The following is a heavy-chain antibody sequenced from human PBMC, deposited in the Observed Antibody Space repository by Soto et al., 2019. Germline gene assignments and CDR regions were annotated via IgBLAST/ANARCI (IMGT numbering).Heavy chain of an antibody. CDR2: ISGSGGST. J-gene: IGHJ3*02. CDR3: AKGGYSAGYGKTIPTDAFAI. CDR1: GFTFSSFA. Sequence: PGGSLRLSCAASGFTFSSFAMKWVRQAPGKGLEWVSAISGSGGSTYYVDSVKGRFTISRDNSKNTLYLQMNSLRVEDTAVYYCAKGGYSAGYGKTIPTDAFAIWGQGTMVTVSS. D-gene: IGHD5-18*01. V-gene: IGHV3-23*01.